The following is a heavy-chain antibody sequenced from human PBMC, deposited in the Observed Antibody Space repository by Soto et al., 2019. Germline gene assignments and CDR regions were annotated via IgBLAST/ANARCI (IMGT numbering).Heavy chain of an antibody. CDR1: GGSISSYY. D-gene: IGHD2-15*01. Sequence: QVQLQESGPGLVKPSETLSLTCTVSGGSISSYYWSWIRQPPGKGLEWIGYIYYTGNTNYNPSLKGRGTISVDTSKNQFSLKLTSVTSADTAVYYCARLSDCSGGRCYSAYFDYWCQGTLVTVSS. CDR2: IYYTGNT. V-gene: IGHV4-59*01. CDR3: ARLSDCSGGRCYSAYFDY. J-gene: IGHJ4*02.